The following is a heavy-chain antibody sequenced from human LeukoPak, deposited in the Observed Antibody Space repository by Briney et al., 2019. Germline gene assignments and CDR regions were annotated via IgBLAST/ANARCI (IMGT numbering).Heavy chain of an antibody. CDR3: ARGVAAGQYYFDY. CDR2: IIPIFGTA. D-gene: IGHD6-13*01. CDR1: GGTFSSYA. J-gene: IGHJ4*02. V-gene: IGHV1-69*01. Sequence: SVKVPCKASGGTFSSYAISWVRQAPGQGLEWMGGIIPIFGTANYAQKFQGRVTITADESTSTAYMELSSLRSEDTAVYYCARGVAAGQYYFDYWGQGTLVTVSS.